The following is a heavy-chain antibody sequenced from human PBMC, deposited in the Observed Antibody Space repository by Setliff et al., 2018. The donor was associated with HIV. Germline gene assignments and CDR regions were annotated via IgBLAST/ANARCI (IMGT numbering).Heavy chain of an antibody. CDR2: FYHSGST. V-gene: IGHV4-59*12. CDR3: VKERRYNWDPPWGYFDY. CDR1: GGSINTYY. D-gene: IGHD1-20*01. J-gene: IGHJ4*02. Sequence: LSLTCTVSGGSINTYYWTWIRQSPGKGLEWIGYFYHSGSTNYNPSLKSRVSISVDTSKNEFSLNLRGEDTALYYCVKERRYNWDPPWGYFDYWGQGALVTVSS.